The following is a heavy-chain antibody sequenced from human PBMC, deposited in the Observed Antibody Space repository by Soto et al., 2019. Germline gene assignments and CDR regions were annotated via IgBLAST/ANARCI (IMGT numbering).Heavy chain of an antibody. D-gene: IGHD2-21*01. V-gene: IGHV4-61*03. CDR1: GDSVSSGSHH. CDR2: IYFTGRT. J-gene: IGHJ3*01. CDR3: ARDLVAIGGRVYAFDL. Sequence: QVQLQESGPGLVRPSETLSLTCTVAGDSVSSGSHHWNWIRQAPGKGLEWIGSIYFTGRTNHNPSLKSRVNISVDTSKNHLSLNLTSVTAADTAVYYCARDLVAIGGRVYAFDLWGQGTMVTVSS.